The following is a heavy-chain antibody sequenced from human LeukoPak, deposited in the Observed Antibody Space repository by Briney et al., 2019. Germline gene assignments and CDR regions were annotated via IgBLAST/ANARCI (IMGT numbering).Heavy chain of an antibody. Sequence: PSETLSLTCNVSGDSIRGDYWTWIRQSPGRGLEWIGNIYYNGNTNYHPSLKSRISIIIETSKNQFSLKMYSVTAADTAVYYCARDGRGGYVEYWGQGILVVVSS. V-gene: IGHV4-59*01. CDR3: ARDGRGGYVEY. D-gene: IGHD3-16*01. J-gene: IGHJ4*02. CDR2: IYYNGNT. CDR1: GDSIRGDY.